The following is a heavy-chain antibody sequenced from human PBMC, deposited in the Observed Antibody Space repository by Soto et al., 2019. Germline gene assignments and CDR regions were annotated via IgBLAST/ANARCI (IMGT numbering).Heavy chain of an antibody. Sequence: QVQLVQSGAEVKNPGASVKVSCKASGYTDPTSGFNWVRQAPGQGLEGMGWISPYNGKTKFAQKVQVTVTLTTDTCTSTAYMELRSLRSDDTAVYYCARGYGDPSSAAGFACWGQGTLVAVSS. CDR3: ARGYGDPSSAAGFAC. CDR1: GYTDPTSG. D-gene: IGHD4-17*01. V-gene: IGHV1-18*01. CDR2: ISPYNGKT. J-gene: IGHJ4*02.